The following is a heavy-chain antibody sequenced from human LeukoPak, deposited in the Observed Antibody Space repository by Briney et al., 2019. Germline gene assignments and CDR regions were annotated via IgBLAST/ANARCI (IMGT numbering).Heavy chain of an antibody. V-gene: IGHV3-21*01. Sequence: GGSLRLSCAASGFTFSSYSMNWARQAPGKGLEWVSSISSSSSYIYYVDSVKGRFTISRDNAKNSLYLQMNSLRAEDTAVYYCASEYCSSTSCYGDAFDIWGQGTMVTVSS. J-gene: IGHJ3*02. CDR3: ASEYCSSTSCYGDAFDI. CDR2: ISSSSSYI. D-gene: IGHD2-2*01. CDR1: GFTFSSYS.